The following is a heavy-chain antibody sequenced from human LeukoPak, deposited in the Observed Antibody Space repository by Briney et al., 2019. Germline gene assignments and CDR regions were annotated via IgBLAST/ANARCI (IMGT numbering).Heavy chain of an antibody. Sequence: ASVKVSCKASGYTFTSHGITWVRQAPGQGLEWMGWISTYNAATNYAQKFQARLTMTTDTVTSTAYMDLRSLRPDDTAVYYCARDVSSGWYWFAPWGQEPLVTVSS. V-gene: IGHV1-18*01. J-gene: IGHJ5*02. CDR1: GYTFTSHG. CDR3: ARDVSSGWYWFAP. D-gene: IGHD6-19*01. CDR2: ISTYNAAT.